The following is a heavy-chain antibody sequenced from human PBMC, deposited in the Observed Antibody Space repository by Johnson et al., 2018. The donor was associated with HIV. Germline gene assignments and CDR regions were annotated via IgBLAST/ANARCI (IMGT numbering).Heavy chain of an antibody. Sequence: VQLVESGGGLVQPGRSLRLSCAASGFTFDDYAMHWVRQAPGKGLEWVSGISWNSGSIGYADSVKGRLTISRDNAKKSLYLQINSLRAEDKALYDCANGLSRNLIHIVVVDDAFDIWGQGTMVTVSS. D-gene: IGHD2-21*01. CDR1: GFTFDDYA. V-gene: IGHV3-9*01. J-gene: IGHJ3*02. CDR2: ISWNSGSI. CDR3: ANGLSRNLIHIVVVDDAFDI.